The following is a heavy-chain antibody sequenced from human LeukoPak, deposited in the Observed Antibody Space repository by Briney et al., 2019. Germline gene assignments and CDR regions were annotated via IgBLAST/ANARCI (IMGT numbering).Heavy chain of an antibody. CDR1: GFTVSSNY. CDR2: TYSGGTP. D-gene: IGHD2-2*02. CDR3: ARDQVGVVPAAISIYYYYYGMDV. V-gene: IGHV3-66*02. Sequence: PGASLRLSCPASGFTVSSNYLSWVEPAPRHGLDLCSLTYSGGTPYSADSVKGRFTISRDNSKNTLYLQMNSLRAEDTAVYYCARDQVGVVPAAISIYYYYYGMDVWGQGTTVTVSS. J-gene: IGHJ6*02.